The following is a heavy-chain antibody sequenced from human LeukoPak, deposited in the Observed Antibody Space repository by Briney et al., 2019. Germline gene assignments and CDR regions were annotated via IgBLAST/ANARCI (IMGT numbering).Heavy chain of an antibody. Sequence: PSATLSLTCAVSGPSISSGSYWGWLRQPPGKGLEWIGSIYHSGSTYYNPSLKSRVTISVDTSKNQFSLKLNSVTAADTAVYYCARHPGPDYWGQGTLVTVSS. CDR3: ARHPGPDY. CDR2: IYHSGST. CDR1: GPSISSGSY. V-gene: IGHV4-38-2*01. J-gene: IGHJ4*02.